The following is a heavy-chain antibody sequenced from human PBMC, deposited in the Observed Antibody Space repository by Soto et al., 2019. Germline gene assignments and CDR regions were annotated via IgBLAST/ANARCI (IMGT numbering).Heavy chain of an antibody. CDR3: AKDLYERLGMAFDS. V-gene: IGHV4-30-4*01. Sequence: SETLSLTCSVSGGSISGGCYYWSWVRHPPGKGLEWIGNIYYIGETYYNPSLKSRLIISIDTSKNQFSLKVGSVTAADTAGYDCAKDLYERLGMAFDSWGQGTMVSVSS. CDR2: IYYIGET. CDR1: GGSISGGCYY. J-gene: IGHJ3*02. D-gene: IGHD3-22*01.